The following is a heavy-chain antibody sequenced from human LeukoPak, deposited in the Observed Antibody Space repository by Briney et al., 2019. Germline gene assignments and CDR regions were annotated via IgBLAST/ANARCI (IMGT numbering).Heavy chain of an antibody. J-gene: IGHJ6*02. CDR1: KFIFTTYT. Sequence: GGSLRLSCAVSKFIFTTYTMTWVPQAPGKGLEWVSSVSRGGASTYYADSVKGRFTISRDSSNNTVYLQMRSLRAEDTAVYYCAKDSYGLDVWGQGTTVSVSS. CDR2: VSRGGAST. CDR3: AKDSYGLDV. V-gene: IGHV3-23*01.